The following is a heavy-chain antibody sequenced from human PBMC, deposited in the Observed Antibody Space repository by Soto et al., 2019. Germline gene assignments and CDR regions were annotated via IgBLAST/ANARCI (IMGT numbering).Heavy chain of an antibody. J-gene: IGHJ5*02. Sequence: GGSLRLSCAASGFIFENFGMSWVRQAPGKGLEWISSISGSGFKKYYADSVKGRFTISRDNSKSTVYLELNNLSAEDTAVYHCAKNQGVQLVPLATVDWFDPWGQGSVVTVYS. D-gene: IGHD1-26*01. CDR1: GFIFENFG. V-gene: IGHV3-23*01. CDR3: AKNQGVQLVPLATVDWFDP. CDR2: ISGSGFKK.